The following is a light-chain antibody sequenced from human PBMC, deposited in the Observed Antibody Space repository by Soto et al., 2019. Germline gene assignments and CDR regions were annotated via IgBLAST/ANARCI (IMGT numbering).Light chain of an antibody. V-gene: IGKV3-15*01. CDR2: GAS. Sequence: EIVMTQSPATLSVSPGERATLSCMASQSVSSSSLAWYQQKPGQAPRLLIYGASTRATGIPARFSGSGSGTEFTLTISSLQSEDFAVYYCQQYNNWPPWPFGQGTKV. CDR3: QQYNNWPPWP. CDR1: QSVSSS. J-gene: IGKJ1*01.